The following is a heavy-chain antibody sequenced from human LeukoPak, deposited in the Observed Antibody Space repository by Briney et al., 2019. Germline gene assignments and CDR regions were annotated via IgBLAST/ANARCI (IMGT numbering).Heavy chain of an antibody. CDR1: GGTFSSYA. CDR2: IIPIFGTA. J-gene: IGHJ4*02. Sequence: GASVKVSCKASGGTFSSYAISWVRQAPGQGLEWMGGIIPIFGTANYAQKFQGRATITTDESTSTAYMKLSSLRSEDTAVYYCARDQGGYYDSSGYFDYWGQGTLVTVSS. D-gene: IGHD3-22*01. V-gene: IGHV1-69*05. CDR3: ARDQGGYYDSSGYFDY.